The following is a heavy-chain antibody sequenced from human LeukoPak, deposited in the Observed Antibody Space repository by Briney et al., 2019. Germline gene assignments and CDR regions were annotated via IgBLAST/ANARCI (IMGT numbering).Heavy chain of an antibody. CDR2: ISGSGGST. Sequence: PGGSLRLSCAASGFTFSSYGMHWVRQAPGKGLEWVSAISGSGGSTYYADSVKGRFTIPRDNSKNTLYLQMNSLRAEDTAVYYCAKWGPLPRPANYYYYGMDVWGQGTTVTVSS. CDR3: AKWGPLPRPANYYYYGMDV. D-gene: IGHD3-16*01. J-gene: IGHJ6*02. CDR1: GFTFSSYG. V-gene: IGHV3-23*01.